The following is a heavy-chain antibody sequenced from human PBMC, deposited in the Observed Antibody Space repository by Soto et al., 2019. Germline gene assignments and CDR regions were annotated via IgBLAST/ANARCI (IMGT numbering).Heavy chain of an antibody. CDR1: GFTFSSYA. CDR2: ISGSGGST. D-gene: IGHD3-22*01. CDR3: AKAPYPTYYYDSSGYYYFDY. V-gene: IGHV3-23*01. J-gene: IGHJ4*02. Sequence: GGSLRLSCAASGFTFSSYAMSWVRQAPGKGLEWVSAISGSGGSTYYADSVKDRFTISRDNSKNTLYLQMNSLRAEDTAVYYCAKAPYPTYYYDSSGYYYFDYWGQGTLVTVSS.